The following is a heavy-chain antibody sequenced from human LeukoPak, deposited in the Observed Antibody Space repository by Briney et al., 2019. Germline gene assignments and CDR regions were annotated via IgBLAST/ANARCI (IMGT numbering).Heavy chain of an antibody. CDR1: GYTFTGDY. J-gene: IGHJ4*02. CDR3: ARSYCIGTNCYSHLFDY. D-gene: IGHD2-2*01. V-gene: IGHV1-2*06. CDR2: INPNSGGA. Sequence: ASVKVSCKASGYTFTGDYLHWVRQAPGQGLEWMGRINPNSGGANYAQNFQGRVTTTRDTSISTAHMELSRLRSDDTAVYYCARSYCIGTNCYSHLFDYWGQGTRVTVSS.